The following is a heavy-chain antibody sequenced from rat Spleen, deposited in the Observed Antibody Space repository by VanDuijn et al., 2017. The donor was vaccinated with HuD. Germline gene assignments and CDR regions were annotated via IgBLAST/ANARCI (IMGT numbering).Heavy chain of an antibody. J-gene: IGHJ2*01. V-gene: IGHV5-25*01. CDR1: GFTFSTFP. Sequence: EVQLVESSGGLVQPGRSLKLSCTASGFTFSTFPMVWVRQAPKKGLEWVASISSGGGGTYYADSVKGRFTISRDNAKSSLYLQMDSLRSEDTAIYYCVREAAGVNYWGQGVMVTVSS. CDR3: VREAAGVNY. D-gene: IGHD4-4*01. CDR2: ISSGGGGT.